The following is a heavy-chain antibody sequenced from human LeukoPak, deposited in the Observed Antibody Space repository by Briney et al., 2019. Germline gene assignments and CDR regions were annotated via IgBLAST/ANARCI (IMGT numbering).Heavy chain of an antibody. J-gene: IGHJ4*02. CDR1: GGSFSGYY. CDR2: INHSGST. D-gene: IGHD3-10*01. CDR3: ARKSMVRGVSTFGY. Sequence: SETLSLTCAVYGGSFSGYYWSWSRQPPGKGLEWIGEINHSGSTNYNPSLKSRVTISVDTSKNQFSLKLSSVTAADTAVYYCARKSMVRGVSTFGYWGQGTLVTVSS. V-gene: IGHV4-34*01.